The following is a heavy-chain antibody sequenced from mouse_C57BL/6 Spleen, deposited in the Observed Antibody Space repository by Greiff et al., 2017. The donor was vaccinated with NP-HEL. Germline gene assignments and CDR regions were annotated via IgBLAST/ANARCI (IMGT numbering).Heavy chain of an antibody. J-gene: IGHJ2*01. CDR1: GYTFTEYT. D-gene: IGHD1-1*01. CDR2: FYPGSGSI. V-gene: IGHV1-62-2*01. CDR3: ARHEGFYYYGSSYVFDY. Sequence: QVQLKESGAELVKPGASVKLSCKASGYTFTEYTIHWVKQRSGQGLEWIGWFYPGSGSIKYNEKFKDKATMTADKSSSTVYMELSRLTSEDSAVYFCARHEGFYYYGSSYVFDYWGQGTTLTVSS.